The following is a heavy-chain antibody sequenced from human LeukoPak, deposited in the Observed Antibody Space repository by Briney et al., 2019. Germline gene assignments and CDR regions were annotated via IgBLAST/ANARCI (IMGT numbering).Heavy chain of an antibody. CDR1: GGSISSYY. J-gene: IGHJ4*02. CDR2: IYYSGST. V-gene: IGHV4-59*08. CDR3: ARHLYYYGSGSRPFDY. Sequence: PSETLSLTCTVSGGSISSYYWSWIRQPPGKGLEWIGYIYYSGSTNYNPSLKSRVTISVDTSKNQFSLKLSSVTAADTAVYYCARHLYYYGSGSRPFDYWGQGTLVTVSS. D-gene: IGHD3-10*01.